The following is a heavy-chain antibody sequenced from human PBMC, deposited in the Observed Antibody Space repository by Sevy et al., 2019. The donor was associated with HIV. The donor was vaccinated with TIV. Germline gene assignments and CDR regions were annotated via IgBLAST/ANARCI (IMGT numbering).Heavy chain of an antibody. CDR2: IYTSGRT. D-gene: IGHD1-1*01. Sequence: SETLSLTCTVSGDSISSYYWSWIRQPAGKGLEWIGRIYTSGRTNYNPSLKSRVTMSVDTSKNQFSLKLRSMTAADTAVYFCTRGEVQLWPSGFDYWGQGTLVTVSS. V-gene: IGHV4-4*07. CDR3: TRGEVQLWPSGFDY. CDR1: GDSISSYY. J-gene: IGHJ4*02.